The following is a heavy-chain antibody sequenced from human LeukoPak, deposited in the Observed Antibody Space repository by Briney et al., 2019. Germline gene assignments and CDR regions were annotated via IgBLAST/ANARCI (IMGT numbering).Heavy chain of an antibody. J-gene: IGHJ4*02. Sequence: GGFLRLSCAASGFTFSSYWMSWVRQAPGEGLEWVANIKQDGSGTYYVDSVKGRFTISRDNGKNSVYLQMSSLRAEDTAVYYCAREVHPAAAVDYWGQGTLVTVSS. D-gene: IGHD6-13*01. CDR2: IKQDGSGT. CDR1: GFTFSSYW. CDR3: AREVHPAAAVDY. V-gene: IGHV3-7*01.